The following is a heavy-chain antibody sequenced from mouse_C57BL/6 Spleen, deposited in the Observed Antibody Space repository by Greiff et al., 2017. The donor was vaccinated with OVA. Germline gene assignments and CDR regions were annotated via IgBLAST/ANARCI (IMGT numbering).Heavy chain of an antibody. CDR2: ISYDGSN. J-gene: IGHJ4*01. CDR3: ASIYDGYWAMDY. V-gene: IGHV3-6*01. Sequence: EVQRVESGPGLVKPSQSLSLTCSVTGYSITSGYYWNWIRQFPGNKLEWMGYISYDGSNNYNPSLKNRISITRDTSKNQFFLKLNSVTTEDTATYYCASIYDGYWAMDYWGQGTSVTVSS. CDR1: GYSITSGYY. D-gene: IGHD2-3*01.